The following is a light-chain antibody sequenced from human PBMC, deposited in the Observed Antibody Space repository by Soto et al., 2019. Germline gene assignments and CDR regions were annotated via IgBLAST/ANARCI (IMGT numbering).Light chain of an antibody. CDR3: QQYDNLPIT. CDR2: DAS. CDR1: QDISNY. V-gene: IGKV1-33*01. Sequence: DIQMTQSPSSLSGSVGGRVTITCQASQDISNYLNWYQQKPGKAPKLLIYDASNLETGVPSRFSGSGSGTDFTFTISSLQPEDIATYYCQQYDNLPITFGGGTKVEIK. J-gene: IGKJ4*01.